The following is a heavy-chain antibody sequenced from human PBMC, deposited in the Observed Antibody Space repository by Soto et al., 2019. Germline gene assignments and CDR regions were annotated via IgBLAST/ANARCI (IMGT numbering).Heavy chain of an antibody. CDR2: IYPGDSDT. CDR1: GYSFTSYW. D-gene: IGHD6-13*01. V-gene: IGHV5-51*01. CDR3: ASLNGYSSSWYKVY. J-gene: IGHJ4*02. Sequence: GESLKIFCNGSGYSFTSYWIGWVRQMPGKGLEWMGIIYPGDSDTRYSPSFQGQVTISADKSISTAYLQWSSLKASDTAMYYCASLNGYSSSWYKVYWGQGTLVSVSS.